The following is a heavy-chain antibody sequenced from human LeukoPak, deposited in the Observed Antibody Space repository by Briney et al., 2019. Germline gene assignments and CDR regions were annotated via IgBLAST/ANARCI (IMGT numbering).Heavy chain of an antibody. J-gene: IGHJ4*02. Sequence: PSETLSLTCTVSGGSISSHYWSWIRQPPGKGLEWIGYISYSGTTNYKPSLKSRVTISVDTSKNQFSLKLSSVTAADTAVYYCASSSYYDSSGSTFDYWGQGTLVTVSS. CDR1: GGSISSHY. CDR3: ASSSYYDSSGSTFDY. D-gene: IGHD3-22*01. V-gene: IGHV4-59*11. CDR2: ISYSGTT.